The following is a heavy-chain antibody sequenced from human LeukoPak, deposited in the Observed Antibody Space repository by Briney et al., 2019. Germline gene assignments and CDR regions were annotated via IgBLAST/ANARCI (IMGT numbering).Heavy chain of an antibody. Sequence: GGSLRLSCAASGFTFSNYDMHWVRQATGKGLGWVSAFHTAGDTHYSGSVKGRFATSRDNAKNSFYLQMNNLRAGDTAVYYCARGSCSSSACYERLNGLDVWGQGTPVTVSS. CDR1: GFTFSNYD. J-gene: IGHJ6*02. CDR2: FHTAGDT. D-gene: IGHD2-2*01. CDR3: ARGSCSSSACYERLNGLDV. V-gene: IGHV3-13*01.